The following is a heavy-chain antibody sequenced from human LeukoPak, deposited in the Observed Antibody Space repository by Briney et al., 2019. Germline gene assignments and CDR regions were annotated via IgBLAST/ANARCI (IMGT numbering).Heavy chain of an antibody. CDR1: GYTFTGYY. CDR3: AKPPTNYYYYMDV. D-gene: IGHD5-12*01. J-gene: IGHJ6*03. V-gene: IGHV1-2*02. Sequence: ASVRVSCKASGYTFTGYYMHWVRQAPGQGLEWMGWINPNSGGTNYAQKFQGRVTMTRDTSISTAYMELSRLRSDDTAVYYCAKPPTNYYYYMDVWGKGTTVTVSS. CDR2: INPNSGGT.